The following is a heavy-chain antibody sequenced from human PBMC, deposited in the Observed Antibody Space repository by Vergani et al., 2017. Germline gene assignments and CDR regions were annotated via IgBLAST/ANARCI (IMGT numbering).Heavy chain of an antibody. J-gene: IGHJ5*02. CDR2: ISSSSSYT. D-gene: IGHD6-19*01. CDR1: GFTFSDYY. CDR3: ATAPGPDSGSGWYYNWFDP. V-gene: IGHV3-11*05. Sequence: QVQLVESGGGLVKPGGSLRLSCAASGFTFSDYYMSWIRQAPGKGLEWVSYISSSSSYTNYADSVKGRFTISRDNAKNSLYLQMNSLRAEDTAVYYCATAPGPDSGSGWYYNWFDPWGQGTLVTVSS.